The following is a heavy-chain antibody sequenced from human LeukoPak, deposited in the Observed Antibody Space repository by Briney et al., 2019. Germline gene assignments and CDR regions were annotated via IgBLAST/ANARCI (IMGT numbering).Heavy chain of an antibody. J-gene: IGHJ2*01. V-gene: IGHV4-59*01. CDR1: GVSISSYY. Sequence: SETLSLTCTVSGVSISSYYWSWIRQPPGKGLEWIGYIYYSGSTNYNPSLKSRVTISVDTSKNQFSLKLSSVTAADTAVYYCATAVAGQLYWYFDFWGRGTLVTVSS. CDR3: ATAVAGQLYWYFDF. D-gene: IGHD6-19*01. CDR2: IYYSGST.